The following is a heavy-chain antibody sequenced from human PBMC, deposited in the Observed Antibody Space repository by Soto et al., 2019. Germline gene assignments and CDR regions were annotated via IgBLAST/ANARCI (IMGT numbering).Heavy chain of an antibody. D-gene: IGHD3-22*01. Sequence: GGSVRLSCAASGVTVSSNYMSWVRQAPGKGLEWVSVIYSGGSTYYADSVKGRFTISRDNSKNTLYLQMNSLRAEDTAVYYCARNYYDSGGGFDYWGQGTLVTVSS. CDR3: ARNYYDSGGGFDY. CDR2: IYSGGST. CDR1: GVTVSSNY. V-gene: IGHV3-53*01. J-gene: IGHJ4*02.